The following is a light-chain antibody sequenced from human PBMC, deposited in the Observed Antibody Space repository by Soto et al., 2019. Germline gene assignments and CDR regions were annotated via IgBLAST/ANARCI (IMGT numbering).Light chain of an antibody. CDR2: VNSDGSH. CDR1: SGHDSYA. J-gene: IGLJ1*01. V-gene: IGLV4-69*01. CDR3: QTWATDIRL. Sequence: QLVLAQSPSASASLGASVKLICTLSSGHDSYAIAWHQQQPEKGPRYLMKVNSDGSHIKGDGIPDRFSGSSSGTDRYLTISSLQSEDEADYYCQTWATDIRLFGAGTKVTVL.